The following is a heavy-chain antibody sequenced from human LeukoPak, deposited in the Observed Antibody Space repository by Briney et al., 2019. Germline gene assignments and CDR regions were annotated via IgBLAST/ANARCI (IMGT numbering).Heavy chain of an antibody. V-gene: IGHV4-39*07. D-gene: IGHD3-3*01. CDR2: IYYSGST. CDR1: GGSISSSIYY. CDR3: AREQENYDFWSGYYVVYFDY. J-gene: IGHJ4*02. Sequence: SETLSLTCTVSGGSISSSIYYWGWIRQPPGKGLERIGSIYYSGSTYYNPSLKSRVTISVDTSKNQFSLKLSSVTAADTAVYYCAREQENYDFWSGYYVVYFDYWGQGTLVTVSS.